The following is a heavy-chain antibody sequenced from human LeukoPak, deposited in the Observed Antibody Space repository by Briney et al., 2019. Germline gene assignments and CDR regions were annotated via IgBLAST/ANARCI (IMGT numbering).Heavy chain of an antibody. CDR1: GFSFDVHA. D-gene: IGHD3-16*01. CDR3: AKDWTSHNGVYDCLDF. CDR2: IGGPGET. J-gene: IGHJ4*02. Sequence: GGSLRLSCAASGFSFDVHAMTWVRQAPGKGPEWVATIGGPGETFYADSVRGRFTISRDNSRYTLYLQMSRPRAEDSALYYCAKDWTSHNGVYDCLDFWGQGTQVTVSS. V-gene: IGHV3-23*01.